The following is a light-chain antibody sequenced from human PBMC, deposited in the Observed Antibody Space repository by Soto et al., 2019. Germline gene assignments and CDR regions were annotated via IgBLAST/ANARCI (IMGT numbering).Light chain of an antibody. CDR3: QQYGNYPPWT. CDR1: QSVSSSY. V-gene: IGKV3-20*01. CDR2: GAS. Sequence: EIVLTQSPGTLSLSPGERATLSCRASQSVSSSYLAWYQQNPGQAPRLLIYGASSRATGIPDRFSGSGSGTDFTLTISRLEPEDFAVYYCQQYGNYPPWTFSQGTKVEIK. J-gene: IGKJ1*01.